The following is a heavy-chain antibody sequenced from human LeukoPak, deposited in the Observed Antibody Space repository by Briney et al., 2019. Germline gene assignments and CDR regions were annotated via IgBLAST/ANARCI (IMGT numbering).Heavy chain of an antibody. J-gene: IGHJ6*02. V-gene: IGHV3-64*01. Sequence: GGSLRLSCAASGFTFSTYGMHWVRQAPGEGLECVSSISGNGGSTYYANSVKGRFIISRDNSKNTLYLQMGSLRPEDMAVYYCARRPHGMDVWGQGTTVTVSS. CDR3: ARRPHGMDV. CDR1: GFTFSTYG. CDR2: ISGNGGST. D-gene: IGHD6-6*01.